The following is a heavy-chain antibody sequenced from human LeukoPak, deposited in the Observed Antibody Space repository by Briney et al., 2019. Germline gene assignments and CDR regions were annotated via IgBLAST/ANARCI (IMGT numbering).Heavy chain of an antibody. CDR3: ARKAQTGSHSGPFDI. V-gene: IGHV3-23*01. D-gene: IGHD1-26*01. J-gene: IGHJ3*02. Sequence: GGSLRLPCAASGFTFSSYVMNWVRQAPGTGLEWVSGITANGGNTFYADSVKGRFTISRDNAEHLLFLQMNSLRAEDTAVYYCARKAQTGSHSGPFDIWGQGTLVTVSS. CDR1: GFTFSSYV. CDR2: ITANGGNT.